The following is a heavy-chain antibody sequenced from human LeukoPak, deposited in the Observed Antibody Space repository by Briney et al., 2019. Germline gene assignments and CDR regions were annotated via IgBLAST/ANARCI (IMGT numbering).Heavy chain of an antibody. CDR1: GGSISSYF. CDR3: ARHRRIAAAGIRGYDY. Sequence: SETLSLTCTVSGGSISSYFWSWIRQPPGKGLEWIGYIFYNGSTNYNPSLKSRVTISVDTSKNQFSLKLTSVTAADTADYCARHRRIAAAGIRGYDYWGQGTLVTVSS. V-gene: IGHV4-59*08. CDR2: IFYNGST. D-gene: IGHD6-13*01. J-gene: IGHJ4*02.